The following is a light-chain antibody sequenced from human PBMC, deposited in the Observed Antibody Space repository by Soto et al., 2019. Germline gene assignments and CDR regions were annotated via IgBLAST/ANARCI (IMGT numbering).Light chain of an antibody. Sequence: EIVLTQSPGTLSLSPGERATLSCRASQSVSSSYLAWYQQKPGQAPRLLIYGASSRATGIPDRFSGSGSGTAFTLTISRLEPEDFAVYDCQQYGRSPPFTFGGGTKVELK. J-gene: IGKJ4*01. CDR1: QSVSSSY. V-gene: IGKV3-20*01. CDR3: QQYGRSPPFT. CDR2: GAS.